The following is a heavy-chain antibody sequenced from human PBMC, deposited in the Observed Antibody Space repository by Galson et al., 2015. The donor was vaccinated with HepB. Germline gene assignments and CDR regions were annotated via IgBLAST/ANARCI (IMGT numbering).Heavy chain of an antibody. CDR1: GFTFSSYI. J-gene: IGHJ4*02. CDR3: AKTINYGSGSFDY. V-gene: IGHV3-23*01. Sequence: SLRLSCAASGFTFSSYIMSWVRQAPEKGLEWVSTISTSGGSTFYADSVKGRFTISRDNSMNTLYLHMNSLRAEDTAIYYCAKTINYGSGSFDYWGQGTLVTVSS. D-gene: IGHD3-10*01. CDR2: ISTSGGST.